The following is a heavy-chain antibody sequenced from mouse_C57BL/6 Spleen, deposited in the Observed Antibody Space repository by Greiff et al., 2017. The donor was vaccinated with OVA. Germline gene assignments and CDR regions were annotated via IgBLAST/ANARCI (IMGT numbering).Heavy chain of an antibody. CDR3: TTGSSYPYYYAMDY. D-gene: IGHD1-1*01. V-gene: IGHV14-4*01. Sequence: VQLQQSGAELVRPGASVKLSCTASGFNIKDDYMHWVKQRPEQGLEWIGWIDPENGDTEYASKFQGKATITADTSSNTAYLQLSSLTSEDTADYYCTTGSSYPYYYAMDYWGQGTSVTVSS. CDR2: IDPENGDT. J-gene: IGHJ4*01. CDR1: GFNIKDDY.